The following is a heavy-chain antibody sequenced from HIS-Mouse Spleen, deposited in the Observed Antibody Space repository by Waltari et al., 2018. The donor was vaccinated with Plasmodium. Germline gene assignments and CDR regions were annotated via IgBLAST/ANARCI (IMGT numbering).Heavy chain of an antibody. CDR3: ARGRVLGTSSGYFDL. J-gene: IGHJ2*01. CDR1: GGSFSGYY. D-gene: IGHD3-10*01. Sequence: AGLLKPSETLSLTCAVYGGSFSGYYWSWIRQPPGKGLEWIGEINHSGSTNYNPSLKSRVTISVDTSKNQFSLKPSSVTAADTAVYYCARGRVLGTSSGYFDLWGRGTLVTVSS. V-gene: IGHV4-34*01. CDR2: INHSGST.